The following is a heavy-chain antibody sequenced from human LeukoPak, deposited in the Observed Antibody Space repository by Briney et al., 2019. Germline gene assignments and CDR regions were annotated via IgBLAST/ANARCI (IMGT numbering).Heavy chain of an antibody. CDR2: INPSGGST. J-gene: IGHJ6*02. CDR1: GYTFTSYY. Sequence: ASVKVSCKASGYTFTSYYMHWVRQAPGQGLEWMGIINPSGGSTSYAQKFQGRVTMTRDTSTSTVYMELSSLRSEDTAVYYCARAGTSSGRYYSYGMDVWGQGTTVTVSS. CDR3: ARAGTSSGRYYSYGMDV. V-gene: IGHV1-46*01. D-gene: IGHD6-19*01.